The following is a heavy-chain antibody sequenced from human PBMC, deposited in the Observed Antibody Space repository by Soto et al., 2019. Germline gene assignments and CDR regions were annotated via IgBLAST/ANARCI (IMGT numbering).Heavy chain of an antibody. D-gene: IGHD1-7*01. CDR3: AGYSDRNSRISPLDY. V-gene: IGHV3-33*01. J-gene: IGHJ4*02. CDR1: GFIFSHYG. Sequence: QVQLVESGGGVVQPGRSLRLSCAASGFIFSHYGMHWVRQAPGKGLEWVAVIWYDGSKKYYADSVKGRFSISRDSSNSRRYLQMCTLTAEDTAVYYWAGYSDRNSRISPLDYWVQGTLVTVT. CDR2: IWYDGSKK.